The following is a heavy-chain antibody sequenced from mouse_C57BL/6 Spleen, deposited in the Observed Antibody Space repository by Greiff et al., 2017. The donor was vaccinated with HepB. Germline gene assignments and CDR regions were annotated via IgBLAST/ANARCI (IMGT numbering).Heavy chain of an antibody. CDR3: ARDLYGNYEYYAMDY. CDR2: IHPNSGST. D-gene: IGHD2-1*01. CDR1: GYTFTSYW. V-gene: IGHV1-64*01. Sequence: QVQLKQPGAELVKPGASVKLSCKASGYTFTSYWMHWVKQRPGQGLEWIGMIHPNSGSTNYNEKFKSKATLTVDKSSSTAYMQLSSLTSEDSAVYYCARDLYGNYEYYAMDYWGQGTSVTVSS. J-gene: IGHJ4*01.